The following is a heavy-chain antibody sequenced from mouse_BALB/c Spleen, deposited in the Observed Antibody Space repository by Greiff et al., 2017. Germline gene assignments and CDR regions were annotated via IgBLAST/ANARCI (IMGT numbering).Heavy chain of an antibody. CDR3: ARFYYGNYSAMDY. J-gene: IGHJ4*01. V-gene: IGHV5-6*01. CDR2: ISSGGSYT. D-gene: IGHD2-1*01. Sequence: EVMLVESGGDLVKPGGSLKLSCAASGFTFSSYGMSWVRQTPDKRLEWVATISSGGSYTYYPDSVKGRFTISRDNAKNTLYLQMSSLKSEDTAMYYCARFYYGNYSAMDYWGQGTSVTVSS. CDR1: GFTFSSYG.